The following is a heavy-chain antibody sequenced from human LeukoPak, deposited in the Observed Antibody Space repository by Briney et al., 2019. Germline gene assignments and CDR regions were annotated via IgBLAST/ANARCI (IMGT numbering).Heavy chain of an antibody. V-gene: IGHV4-39*01. J-gene: IGHJ4*02. CDR2: LYYCGSI. D-gene: IGHD1-26*01. Sequence: SDTLSLPCSVSGGYINNGTYYWTWIPHPPGKGLECFGSLYYCGSIYYHPSLKSRVTITVDTSKNQFSLKLPSVPPAHTAVFCCTHERWALLYFGYWGQGTLVTVSS. CDR1: GGYINNGTYY. CDR3: THERWALLYFGY.